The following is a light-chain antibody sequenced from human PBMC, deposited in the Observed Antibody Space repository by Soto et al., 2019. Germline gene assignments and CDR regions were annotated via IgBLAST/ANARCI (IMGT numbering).Light chain of an antibody. CDR1: QGISSY. CDR2: AAS. V-gene: IGKV1-8*01. Sequence: TGDRVTITCRASQGISSYLAWYQQKPGKAPKLLIYAASTLQSGVPSRFSGSGSGTDFTLTISCLQSEDFATYYCQQYYSYLPYTFGQGTRLEIK. CDR3: QQYYSYLPYT. J-gene: IGKJ5*01.